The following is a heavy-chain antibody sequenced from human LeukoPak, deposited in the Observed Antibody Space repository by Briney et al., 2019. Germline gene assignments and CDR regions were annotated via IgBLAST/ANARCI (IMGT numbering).Heavy chain of an antibody. V-gene: IGHV4-31*03. J-gene: IGHJ4*02. CDR1: GGSISSGGYY. D-gene: IGHD2-8*01. CDR3: ARVNCTNGVCYIFDY. Sequence: PSETLSLTCTVSGGSISSGGYYWSWIRQHPGKGLEWIGYIYYSGSTYYNPSLKSRVTISVDTSKNQFSLKLSSVTAADTAVYYSARVNCTNGVCYIFDYWGQGTLVSVSS. CDR2: IYYSGST.